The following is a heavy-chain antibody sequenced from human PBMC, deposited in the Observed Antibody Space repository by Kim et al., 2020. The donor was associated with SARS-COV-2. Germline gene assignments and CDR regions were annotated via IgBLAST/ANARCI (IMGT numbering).Heavy chain of an antibody. CDR1: GGSISSSSYY. Sequence: SETLSLTCTVSGGSISSSSYYWGWIRQPPGKVLEWIGSIYYIGSTSYNPSLKSRVTISVDTSKNQFSLNLLSVPAAAPAVYYCAVRGLIGGAIAYWRQGT. J-gene: IGHJ4*02. CDR3: AVRGLIGGAIAY. V-gene: IGHV4-39*01. D-gene: IGHD3-10*01. CDR2: IYYIGST.